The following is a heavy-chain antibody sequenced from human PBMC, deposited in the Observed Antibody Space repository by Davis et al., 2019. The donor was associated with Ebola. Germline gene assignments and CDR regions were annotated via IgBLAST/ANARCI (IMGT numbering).Heavy chain of an antibody. J-gene: IGHJ4*02. CDR2: ISGDDGGT. V-gene: IGHV3-48*02. D-gene: IGHD6-19*01. CDR3: ARLMRTSGWYSDF. CDR1: GFSFSSHS. Sequence: PGGSLRLSCAASGFSFSSHSMNWVRQAPGKGLEWLSYISGDDGGTTYTDSVKGRFTISRDDAQNSLFLEMNSLRDEDTAAYYCARLMRTSGWYSDFWGQGALVIVSS.